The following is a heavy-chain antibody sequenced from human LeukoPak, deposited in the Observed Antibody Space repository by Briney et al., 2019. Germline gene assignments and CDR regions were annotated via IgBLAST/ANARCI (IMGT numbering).Heavy chain of an antibody. Sequence: GGSLRLSCAASGFTVSSNYMSWVRQAPGKGLEYISVTYSSGTTYYADSVRDRFTISRDNSRNTLYLQMNSLRPEDTAVYYCAREPTYSSSLDYWGQGTLVTVSS. CDR3: AREPTYSSSLDY. CDR1: GFTVSSNY. CDR2: TYSSGTT. J-gene: IGHJ4*02. V-gene: IGHV3-53*01. D-gene: IGHD6-6*01.